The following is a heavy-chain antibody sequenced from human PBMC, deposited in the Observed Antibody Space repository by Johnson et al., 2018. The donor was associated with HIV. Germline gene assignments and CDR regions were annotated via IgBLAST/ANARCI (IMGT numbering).Heavy chain of an antibody. CDR3: ARDHYYDSSGYHEGDAFDI. D-gene: IGHD3-22*01. CDR1: GFTVSNYY. J-gene: IGHJ3*02. CDR2: IYTGGST. V-gene: IGHV3-66*01. Sequence: VQLVESGGGVVQPGGSLRLSCAASGFTVSNYYMSWVRQAPGKGLEWVSVIYTGGSTYYADSVKGRLTIPRDNSKNTLDLQMNNLRSEDTAVYYCARDHYYDSSGYHEGDAFDIWGQGTMVTVSS.